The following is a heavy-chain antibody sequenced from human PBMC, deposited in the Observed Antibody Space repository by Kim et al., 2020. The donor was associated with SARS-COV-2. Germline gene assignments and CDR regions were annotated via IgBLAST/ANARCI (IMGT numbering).Heavy chain of an antibody. CDR1: GGSFSVYY. CDR2: INHSGST. V-gene: IGHV4-34*01. CDR3: ARGGLFSGYSSSWYFRSDWFDP. Sequence: SETLSLTCAVYGGSFSVYYWSWIRQPPGKGLEWIGEINHSGSTNYNPSLKSRVTISVDTSKNQFSLKLSSVTAADTAVYYCARGGLFSGYSSSWYFRSDWFDPWGQGTLVTVSS. D-gene: IGHD6-13*01. J-gene: IGHJ5*02.